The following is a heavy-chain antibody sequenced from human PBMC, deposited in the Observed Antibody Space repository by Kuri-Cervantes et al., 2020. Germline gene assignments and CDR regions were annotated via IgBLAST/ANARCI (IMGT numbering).Heavy chain of an antibody. D-gene: IGHD3-9*01. CDR2: MNPNSGNT. CDR1: GYTFTSYD. Sequence: ASVKVSCKASGYTFTSYDINWVRQATGQGLEWMGWMNPNSGNTGYAQKFQGRVTMTRNTSISTAYMELSSLRSEDTAVYYCARGRYFDWLLYYRFYHYGMDVWGQGTTVTVSS. V-gene: IGHV1-8*01. J-gene: IGHJ6*02. CDR3: ARGRYFDWLLYYRFYHYGMDV.